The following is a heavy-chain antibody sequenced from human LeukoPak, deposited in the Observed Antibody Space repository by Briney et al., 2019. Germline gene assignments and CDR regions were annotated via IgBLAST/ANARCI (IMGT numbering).Heavy chain of an antibody. CDR1: GGSISSGGYY. J-gene: IGHJ4*02. CDR2: IYYSGST. Sequence: SETLSLTCTVSGGSISSGGYYWSWIRQHPGKGLEWIGYIYYSGSTYYNPSLKSRVTISVDTSKNQFSLKLSSVTAADTAVYYCARAAAAAPGTFDYWGQGTLVTVSS. CDR3: ARAAAAAPGTFDY. D-gene: IGHD6-13*01. V-gene: IGHV4-31*03.